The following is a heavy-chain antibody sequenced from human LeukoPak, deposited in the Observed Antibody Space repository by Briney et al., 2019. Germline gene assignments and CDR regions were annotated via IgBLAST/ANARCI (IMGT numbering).Heavy chain of an antibody. CDR3: ASAGAVAGTANDY. J-gene: IGHJ4*02. D-gene: IGHD6-19*01. V-gene: IGHV3-21*01. Sequence: GGSLRLSCAASGFTFSSYSMNWVRQAPGKGLEWVSSISSSSSYIYYADSVKGRFTISRDNAKNSLYLQMNSLRAEDTAVYYCASAGAVAGTANDYWGQGTLVTVSS. CDR1: GFTFSSYS. CDR2: ISSSSSYI.